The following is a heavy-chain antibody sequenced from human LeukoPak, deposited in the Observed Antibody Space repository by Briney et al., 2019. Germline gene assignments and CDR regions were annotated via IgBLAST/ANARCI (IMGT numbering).Heavy chain of an antibody. J-gene: IGHJ3*02. CDR2: INPSGGST. V-gene: IGHV1-46*01. CDR3: ARVSRGQLVRDAFDI. D-gene: IGHD6-6*01. Sequence: ASVKVSCKASGYTFTSYYMHWVRQAPGQGLEWMGIINPSGGSTSYAQKFQGRVTMTRDMSTSTVYMGLSSLRSEDTAVYYCARVSRGQLVRDAFDIWGQGTMVTVSS. CDR1: GYTFTSYY.